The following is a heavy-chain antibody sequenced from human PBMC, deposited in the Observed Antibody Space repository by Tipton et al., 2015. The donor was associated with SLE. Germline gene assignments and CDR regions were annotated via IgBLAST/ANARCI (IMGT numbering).Heavy chain of an antibody. V-gene: IGHV3-11*01. CDR2: MSTSGDNI. CDR1: GFTFSDYY. D-gene: IGHD3-10*01. Sequence: SLRLSCAASGFTFSDYYMTWIRQAPGKGLEWVSYMSTSGDNINYADSVKGRLTISRDNARNSLYLQMNSLRAEDTAVYYCARDRRGWYFDLWGRGTLVTVSS. CDR3: ARDRRGWYFDL. J-gene: IGHJ2*01.